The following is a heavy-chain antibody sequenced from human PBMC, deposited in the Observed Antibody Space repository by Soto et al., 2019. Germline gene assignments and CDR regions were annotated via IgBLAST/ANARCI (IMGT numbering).Heavy chain of an antibody. CDR2: IWYDGSNK. Sequence: GGSLRLSCAASGFIFSTYGMHWVLQAPGKGLEWVAVIWYDGSNKYYADSVKGRFTISRDNSKNTLYLQMNSLRAEDTAVYYCARDTTRAMVRIYYGMDVWGQGTTVTVSS. V-gene: IGHV3-33*01. CDR1: GFIFSTYG. CDR3: ARDTTRAMVRIYYGMDV. D-gene: IGHD3-10*01. J-gene: IGHJ6*02.